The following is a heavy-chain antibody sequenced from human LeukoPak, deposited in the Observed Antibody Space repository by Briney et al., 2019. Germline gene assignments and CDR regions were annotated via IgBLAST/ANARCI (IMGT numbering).Heavy chain of an antibody. Sequence: GGSLRLSCAASGFTFSSYAMSWVRQAPGKGLEWVSAISGSGGSIYYADSVKGRFTISRDNSKNTLYLQMNSLRAEDTAVYYCAKAWGLASRILFDYWGQGTLVTVSS. J-gene: IGHJ4*02. V-gene: IGHV3-23*01. CDR1: GFTFSSYA. D-gene: IGHD6-13*01. CDR2: ISGSGGSI. CDR3: AKAWGLASRILFDY.